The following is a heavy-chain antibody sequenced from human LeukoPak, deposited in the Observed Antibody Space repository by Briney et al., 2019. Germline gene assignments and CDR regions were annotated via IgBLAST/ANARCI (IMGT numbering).Heavy chain of an antibody. CDR2: INPNSGGT. CDR1: GYTFTGYY. V-gene: IGHV1-2*02. J-gene: IGHJ4*02. D-gene: IGHD5-12*01. Sequence: ASVKVSCKASGYTFTGYYMHWVRQAPGQGLEWMGWINPNSGGTNYAQKFQGRVTMTRDTSISTAYMELSRLGSDDTAVYYCARGGHHRGYSGYDYPDYWGQGTLVTVSS. CDR3: ARGGHHRGYSGYDYPDY.